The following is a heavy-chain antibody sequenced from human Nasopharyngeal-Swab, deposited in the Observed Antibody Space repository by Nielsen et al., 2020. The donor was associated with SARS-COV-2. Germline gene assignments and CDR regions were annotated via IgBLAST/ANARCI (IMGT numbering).Heavy chain of an antibody. V-gene: IGHV4-30-4*01. CDR1: GGSISSGDYY. CDR2: IYYSGST. CDR3: ARRAMIGPLGSFDI. Sequence: SETLSLTCTVSGGSISSGDYYWSWIRQPPGKGLEWIGCIYYSGSTYYNPSLKSRVTISVDTSKNQFSLKLSSVTAADTAVYYCARRAMIGPLGSFDIWGQGTMVTVSS. D-gene: IGHD3-22*01. J-gene: IGHJ3*02.